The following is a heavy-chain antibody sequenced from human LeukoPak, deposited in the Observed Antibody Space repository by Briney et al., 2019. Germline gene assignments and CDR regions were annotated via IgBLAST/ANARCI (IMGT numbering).Heavy chain of an antibody. CDR1: GFAFSSYW. CDR2: IKQDGSEK. D-gene: IGHD3-22*01. V-gene: IGHV3-7*01. CDR3: ARTGGGSGYYGGLVY. Sequence: QPGGSLRLSCAASGFAFSSYWMTWVRQAPGKGLEWVANIKQDGSEKYYVDSVKGRFTISRDNAKNSLYLQMNSLRAEDTAVYYCARTGGGSGYYGGLVYWGQGTLVTVSS. J-gene: IGHJ4*02.